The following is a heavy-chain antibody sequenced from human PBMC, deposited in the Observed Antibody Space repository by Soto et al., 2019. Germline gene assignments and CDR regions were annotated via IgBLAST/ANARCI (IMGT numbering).Heavy chain of an antibody. Sequence: PSQTLSLTCAISGDSVSSNSAAWIWIRQSPSRGLEWLGRTYYTSKRYNDYAVSVKSRITINPDTSKNQSSLQLYSVPPEDTAVDYCAGVTWFRGMDVWGQGTPVTVSS. CDR2: TYYTSKRYN. CDR3: AGVTWFRGMDV. D-gene: IGHD3-10*01. J-gene: IGHJ6*02. CDR1: GDSVSSNSAA. V-gene: IGHV6-1*01.